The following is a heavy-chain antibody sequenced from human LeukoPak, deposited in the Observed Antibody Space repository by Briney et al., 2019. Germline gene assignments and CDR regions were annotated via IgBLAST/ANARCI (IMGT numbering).Heavy chain of an antibody. CDR1: GFTFSSYA. CDR3: ARARIDSSSSGGFDY. V-gene: IGHV3-30-3*01. J-gene: IGHJ4*02. D-gene: IGHD6-6*01. CDR2: ISYDGSNK. Sequence: GRSLRLSCAASGFTFSSYAMHWVRQAPGKGLEWVAVISYDGSNKYYADSVKGRFTISRDNSKNTLYLQMNSLRAEDTAVYYCARARIDSSSSGGFDYWGQGTLVTVSS.